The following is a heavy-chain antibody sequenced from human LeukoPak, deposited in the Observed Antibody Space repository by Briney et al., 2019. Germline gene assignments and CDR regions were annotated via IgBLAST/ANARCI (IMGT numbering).Heavy chain of an antibody. CDR1: GYPFTTYE. V-gene: IGHV1-8*01. CDR3: ARGPRNDP. J-gene: IGHJ5*02. CDR2: VHPDTGYA. D-gene: IGHD1-14*01. Sequence: ASVKVSCKTSGYPFTTYEINWVRQAAGQGLELMGWVHPDTGYADYAQKFQGRVTMTSDTSISTAYMELSSLRSDDTAVYFCARGPRNDPWGQGTLVTVSS.